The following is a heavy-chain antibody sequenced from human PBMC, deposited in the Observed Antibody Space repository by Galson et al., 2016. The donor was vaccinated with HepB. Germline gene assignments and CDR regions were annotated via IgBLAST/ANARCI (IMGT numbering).Heavy chain of an antibody. D-gene: IGHD5/OR15-5a*01. Sequence: SVKVSCKASGYTFTKHYIHWVRHAPGQGLEWIGIINPNGDITSYAQQFQGRVALTRDTSTSTVYLELRSLTYDDTAIYYCARVQFRVELSTVTLKGPFDYWGQGTLVTVSS. CDR3: ARVQFRVELSTVTLKGPFDY. J-gene: IGHJ4*02. CDR2: INPNGDIT. V-gene: IGHV1-46*01. CDR1: GYTFTKHY.